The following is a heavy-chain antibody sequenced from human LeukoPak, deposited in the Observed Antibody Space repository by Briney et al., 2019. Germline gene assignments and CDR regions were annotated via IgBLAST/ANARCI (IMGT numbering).Heavy chain of an antibody. V-gene: IGHV1-2*02. Sequence: ASVKVSCKASGYTFTSYYMHWVRQAPGQGLEWMGWINPNSGGTNYAQKFQGRVTMTRDTSISTAYMELSRLRSDDTAVYYCARANGGGAYYPFDYWGQGALVTVSS. CDR1: GYTFTSYY. CDR2: INPNSGGT. J-gene: IGHJ4*02. CDR3: ARANGGGAYYPFDY. D-gene: IGHD4-17*01.